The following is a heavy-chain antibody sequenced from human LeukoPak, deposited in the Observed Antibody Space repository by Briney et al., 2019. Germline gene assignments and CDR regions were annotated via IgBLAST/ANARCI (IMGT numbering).Heavy chain of an antibody. CDR2: ISGSGDYT. J-gene: IGHJ4*02. CDR3: AKDVCRYNSGCLSFDY. Sequence: PGGSLRLSCAASGLTFSNYAMTWVRQSPGKGLAWASAISGSGDYTYYADSVKGRYTISRDNSKNTLYLQMNSLRVEDTAVYYCAKDVCRYNSGCLSFDYWGQGTLVTVSS. D-gene: IGHD6-19*01. V-gene: IGHV3-23*01. CDR1: GLTFSNYA.